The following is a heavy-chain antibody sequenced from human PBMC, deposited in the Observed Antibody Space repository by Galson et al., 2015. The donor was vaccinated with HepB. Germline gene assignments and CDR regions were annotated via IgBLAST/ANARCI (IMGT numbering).Heavy chain of an antibody. V-gene: IGHV5-10-1*01. CDR2: IDPSDSYI. D-gene: IGHD3-10*01. CDR1: GYIFTNYW. CDR3: ARGTKRGTRGEVGLDV. Sequence: QSGAEVKKPGESLRISCEVSGYIFTNYWISWVRQMPGKGLEWMGRIDPSDSYINYSPSFQGHVTFSADKSSSIAYLQWSSLKASDTAMYYCARGTKRGTRGEVGLDVWGQGTTVTVSS. J-gene: IGHJ6*02.